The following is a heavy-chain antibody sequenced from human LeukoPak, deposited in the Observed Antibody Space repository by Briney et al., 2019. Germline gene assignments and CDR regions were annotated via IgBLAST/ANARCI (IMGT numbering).Heavy chain of an antibody. CDR2: IYTSGSP. D-gene: IGHD6-19*01. CDR1: GGSISSGSYF. J-gene: IGHJ3*02. CDR3: ARGERSSGWYPRAGSLRAFDI. Sequence: SQTLSLTCTVSGGSISSGSYFWSWIRQPAGKGVEWIGRIYTSGSPYYKPSLQSRVTIAVDTSKNQFSLKLSSVTAEDTAVYYCARGERSSGWYPRAGSLRAFDIWGQGTMVTVSS. V-gene: IGHV4-61*02.